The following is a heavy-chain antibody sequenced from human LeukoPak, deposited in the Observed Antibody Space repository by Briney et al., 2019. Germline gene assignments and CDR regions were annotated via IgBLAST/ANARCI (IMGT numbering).Heavy chain of an antibody. CDR3: VRDVGYGDY. Sequence: PGGSLRLSCAASGLTFSTYWMTWVRQAPGKGLDWLATIKQDGSGTYYVDSVKGRFTISRDNAKNSLYLQMNSLRAEDTAVYYCVRDVGYGDYWGQGTLVTVSS. V-gene: IGHV3-7*01. J-gene: IGHJ4*02. CDR2: IKQDGSGT. CDR1: GLTFSTYW. D-gene: IGHD5-18*01.